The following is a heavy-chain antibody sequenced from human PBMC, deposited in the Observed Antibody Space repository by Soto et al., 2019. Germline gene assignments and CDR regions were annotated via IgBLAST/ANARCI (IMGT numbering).Heavy chain of an antibody. J-gene: IGHJ4*02. CDR1: GGSISSGGYY. V-gene: IGHV4-61*08. CDR3: ARVRTEYAGLDY. D-gene: IGHD2-2*01. CDR2: IYYSGST. Sequence: SETLSLTCTVSGGSISSGGYYWSWIRQPPGKGLEWIAYIYYSGSTNYNPSLKSQVAISLDTSKNQFSLRLTSVTAADTAVYFCARVRTEYAGLDYWGQGTLVTVSS.